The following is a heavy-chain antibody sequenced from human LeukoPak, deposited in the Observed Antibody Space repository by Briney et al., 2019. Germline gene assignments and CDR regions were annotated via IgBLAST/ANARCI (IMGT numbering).Heavy chain of an antibody. CDR2: IYTSGST. Sequence: SETLSLTCTVSGGSISSGSYYWSWIRQPAGKGLEWIGRIYTSGSTNYNPSLKSRVTISVDTSKNQFSLKPSSVTAADTAVYYCARDRAYGGLFDYWGQGTLVTVSS. J-gene: IGHJ4*02. CDR3: ARDRAYGGLFDY. V-gene: IGHV4-61*02. CDR1: GGSISSGSYY. D-gene: IGHD4-23*01.